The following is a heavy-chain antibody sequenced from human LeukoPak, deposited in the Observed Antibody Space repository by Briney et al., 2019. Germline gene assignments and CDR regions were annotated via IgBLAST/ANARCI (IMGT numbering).Heavy chain of an antibody. CDR2: IYYSGST. V-gene: IGHV4-39*07. J-gene: IGHJ4*02. CDR3: AREATLFDY. Sequence: SETLSLTCTVSGGSISSSSYYWGWIRQPPGKGLEWIGSIYYSGSTYYNPSLKSRVTISVDTSKNQFSLKLNSVTPEDTAVYYCAREATLFDYWGQGAPVTVSS. CDR1: GGSISSSSYY.